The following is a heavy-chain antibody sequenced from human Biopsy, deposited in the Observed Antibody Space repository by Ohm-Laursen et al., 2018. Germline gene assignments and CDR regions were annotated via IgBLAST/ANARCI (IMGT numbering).Heavy chain of an antibody. V-gene: IGHV4-59*08. D-gene: IGHD3-22*01. CDR2: VSYSGNT. CDR3: AAYYYDSSGYFYAFHY. CDR1: GVSISSYF. J-gene: IGHJ4*02. Sequence: SGTLSLTCTVSGVSISSYFWSWIRQPLGKGLEWIGYVSYSGNTKYNPSLKSRFIISARTSKNQSPLKLSSVTAADTAMYYCAAYYYDSSGYFYAFHYWGQGTLVTVSS.